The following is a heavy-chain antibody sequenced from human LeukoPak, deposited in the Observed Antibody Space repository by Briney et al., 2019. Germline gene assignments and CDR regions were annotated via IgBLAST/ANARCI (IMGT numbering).Heavy chain of an antibody. Sequence: QPGVCLILSCAASGFTLSSYAISLVLQVSMKGLNGVTTISGSRGSTYHAGSVKGRFTISSGNSKNKLYLRMNSLTDEDKAVYYCANKTGTTVHFDYWGQGT. CDR3: ANKTGTTVHFDY. V-gene: IGHV3-23*01. D-gene: IGHD3-9*01. CDR1: GFTLSSYA. J-gene: IGHJ4*02. CDR2: ISGSRGST.